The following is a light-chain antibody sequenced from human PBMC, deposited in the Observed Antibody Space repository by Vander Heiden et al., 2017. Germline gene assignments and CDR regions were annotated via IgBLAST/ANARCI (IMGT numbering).Light chain of an antibody. V-gene: IGLV3-1*01. CDR2: QDD. CDR1: KLGDKY. J-gene: IGLJ2*01. CDR3: QAWDSSTVV. Sequence: SYELTQPPSVSVSPGQTASITCSGHKLGDKYTCWYQQKPGRSPVLVIYQDDKRPSGIPERFSGSNSGTTATLTISGTQAMDEADYYCQAWDSSTVVFGGGTKLTVL.